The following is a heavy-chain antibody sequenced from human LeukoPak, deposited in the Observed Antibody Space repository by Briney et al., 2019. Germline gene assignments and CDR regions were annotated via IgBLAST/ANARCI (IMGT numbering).Heavy chain of an antibody. CDR3: ARDGSYELDY. CDR1: GLTFSSAW. Sequence: PGRSLRLSCAASGLTFSSAWMHWVRHTPGKGLVWVPRIQSDGTTTYADSVRGRFTISRDNAKNTLYLQMNNLRAEDTGVYYCARDGSYELDYWGQGTLVTVSS. CDR2: IQSDGTT. D-gene: IGHD1-26*01. J-gene: IGHJ4*02. V-gene: IGHV3-74*01.